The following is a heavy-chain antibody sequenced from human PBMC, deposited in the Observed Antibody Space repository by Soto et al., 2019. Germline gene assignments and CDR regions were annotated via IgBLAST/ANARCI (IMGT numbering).Heavy chain of an antibody. CDR3: ARLPSRHLVDY. J-gene: IGHJ4*02. Sequence: SETLSLTCTVSGSSINSSGYYWGWIRQPPGKGLEWIGSMFYGVSTYYNPSLKSRVTVSVDTSKNQFSLNLRSVTAADTAVYYCARLPSRHLVDYWGQGTLATVSS. CDR1: GSSINSSGYY. CDR2: MFYGVST. D-gene: IGHD3-3*02. V-gene: IGHV4-39*01.